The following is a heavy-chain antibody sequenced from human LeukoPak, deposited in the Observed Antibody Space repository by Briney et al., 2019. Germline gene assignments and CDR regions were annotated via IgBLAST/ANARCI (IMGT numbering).Heavy chain of an antibody. CDR2: MNPNSGNT. D-gene: IGHD6-13*01. CDR3: ARAVSSSWYESYYYYYMDV. CDR1: GYTFTSYD. Sequence: ASVKVSCKASGYTFTSYDINWVRQATGQGLEWMGWMNPNSGNTGYAQKFQGRVTITRNTSISTAYMELSSLRSEDTAVYYCARAVSSSWYESYYYYYMDVWGKGTTVTVSS. J-gene: IGHJ6*03. V-gene: IGHV1-8*03.